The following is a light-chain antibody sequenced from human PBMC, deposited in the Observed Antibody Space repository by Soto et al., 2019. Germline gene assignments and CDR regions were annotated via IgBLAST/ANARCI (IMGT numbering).Light chain of an antibody. CDR2: DAS. Sequence: DIQMTQSPSSMSASVGDRVTITCQASQDISNYLNWYQQKPGKAPKLLIYDASNLETGGPSRFSGSGSGTDFTFTISSLQPEDIATYYCQQYDNLPPGWYTFGQGTKLDIK. V-gene: IGKV1-33*01. J-gene: IGKJ2*01. CDR1: QDISNY. CDR3: QQYDNLPPGWYT.